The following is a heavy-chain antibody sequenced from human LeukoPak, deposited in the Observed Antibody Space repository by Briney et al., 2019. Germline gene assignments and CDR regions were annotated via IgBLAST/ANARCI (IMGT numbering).Heavy chain of an antibody. J-gene: IGHJ4*02. CDR3: AKAVVAATVEY. V-gene: IGHV3-23*01. CDR1: GYTFSSYA. Sequence: ASVKVSCKASGYTFSSYAMSWVRQAPGKGLEWVSAISGSGGSTYYADSVKGRFTISRDNSKNTLYLQMNSLRAEDTAVYYCAKAVVAATVEYWGQGTLVTVSS. CDR2: ISGSGGST. D-gene: IGHD2-15*01.